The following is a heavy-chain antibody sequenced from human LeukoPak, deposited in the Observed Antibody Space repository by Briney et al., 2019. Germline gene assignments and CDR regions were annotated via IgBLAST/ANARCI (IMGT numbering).Heavy chain of an antibody. CDR2: INPNSGGT. CDR1: GYTFTGYY. V-gene: IGHV1-2*02. D-gene: IGHD6-13*01. Sequence: ASVKVSCKASGYTFTGYYMHWVRQAPGQGLEWMGWINPNSGGTNYAQKFQGRVTMTRDTSISTAYMELSRLRSDDTAVYYCAREYESSSWSEYFYYFDYWGQGTLVTVSS. J-gene: IGHJ4*02. CDR3: AREYESSSWSEYFYYFDY.